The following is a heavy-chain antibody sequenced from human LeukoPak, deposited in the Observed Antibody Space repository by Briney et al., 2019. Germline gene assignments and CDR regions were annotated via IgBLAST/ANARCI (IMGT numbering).Heavy chain of an antibody. J-gene: IGHJ4*02. CDR3: ARGYVVVPLDF. CDR1: GGTFSSYA. Sequence: ASVKVSCKASGGTFSSYAISWVRQAPGQGLEWMGWISAYNGHTNYAQNFQGRITMTTDTSTRTAYMELRSLRSDDTAVYYCARGYVVVPLDFWGQGTLVTVSS. D-gene: IGHD3-9*01. CDR2: ISAYNGHT. V-gene: IGHV1-18*01.